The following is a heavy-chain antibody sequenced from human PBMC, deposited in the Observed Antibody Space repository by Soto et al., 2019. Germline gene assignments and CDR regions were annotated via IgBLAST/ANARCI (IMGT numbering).Heavy chain of an antibody. Sequence: SVKVSCKASGGTFSSYTISWVRQAPGQGLEWMGRIIPILGIANYAQKFQGRVTITADKSTSTAYMELSSLRSEDTAVYYCARDPGIAAAGIVSWGQGTLVTVSS. V-gene: IGHV1-69*04. CDR1: GGTFSSYT. CDR2: IIPILGIA. CDR3: ARDPGIAAAGIVS. D-gene: IGHD6-13*01. J-gene: IGHJ4*02.